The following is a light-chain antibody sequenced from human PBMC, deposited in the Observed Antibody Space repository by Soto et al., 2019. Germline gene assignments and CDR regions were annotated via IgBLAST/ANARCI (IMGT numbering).Light chain of an antibody. Sequence: EIVLKQSPGTLSLSPGERATLSCRASQTVRNNYLAWYQQKPGQAPRLLIYDASSRATGIPDRFSGGGSGTDFTLTISRLEPEDFAVYYCQQFSSYPLTFGGGTMVDIK. CDR2: DAS. V-gene: IGKV3-20*01. CDR3: QQFSSYPLT. J-gene: IGKJ4*01. CDR1: QTVRNNY.